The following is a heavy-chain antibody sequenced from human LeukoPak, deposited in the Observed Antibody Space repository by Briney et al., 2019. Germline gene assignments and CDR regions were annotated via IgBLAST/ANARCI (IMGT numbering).Heavy chain of an antibody. Sequence: SETLSLTCAVYGGSFSGYYWTWIRQPPGKGLEWIGEINHSGSTYYNPSLKSRVTISIDTSKNQFSLKLSSVTAADTAVYYCARDGRFPPEVLPRYFDSWGQGTLVTVSS. CDR3: ARDGRFPPEVLPRYFDS. D-gene: IGHD1-14*01. V-gene: IGHV4-34*01. CDR2: INHSGST. J-gene: IGHJ4*02. CDR1: GGSFSGYY.